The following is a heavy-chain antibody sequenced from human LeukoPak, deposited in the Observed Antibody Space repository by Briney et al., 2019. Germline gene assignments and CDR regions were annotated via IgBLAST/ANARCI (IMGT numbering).Heavy chain of an antibody. J-gene: IGHJ6*03. CDR2: ISYDGSNK. CDR3: ARVGRPNLKGNPYYYYYMDV. Sequence: PGRSLRLSCAASEFTFISSAMYWVRQAPGKGLEWVAVISYDGSNKYYADSVKGRFTISRDNSRNTLYLQMNSLRAEDTAVYYCARVGRPNLKGNPYYYYYMDVWGKGTTVTVSS. V-gene: IGHV3-30*04. D-gene: IGHD1-26*01. CDR1: EFTFISSA.